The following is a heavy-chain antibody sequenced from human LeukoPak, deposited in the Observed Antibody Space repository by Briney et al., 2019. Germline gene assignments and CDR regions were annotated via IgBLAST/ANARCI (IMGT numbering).Heavy chain of an antibody. D-gene: IGHD6-6*01. Sequence: ASVKVSCKASGYTFTSYGISWVRQAPGQGLEWMGWISAYNGNTNYAQKLQGRVTMTTDTSTSTAYMELRSLRSDDTAVYYCARRTPTYSSSSGAFDIWGQGTMVTVSS. V-gene: IGHV1-18*01. CDR1: GYTFTSYG. CDR3: ARRTPTYSSSSGAFDI. CDR2: ISAYNGNT. J-gene: IGHJ3*02.